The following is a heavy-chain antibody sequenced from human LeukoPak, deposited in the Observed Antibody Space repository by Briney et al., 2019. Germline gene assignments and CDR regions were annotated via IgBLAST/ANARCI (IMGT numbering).Heavy chain of an antibody. CDR3: ARAENIVVVPAAIFDP. Sequence: ASVKVSCKASGYTFTGYYMHWVRQAPGQGLEWMGWINPNSGGTNYAQKFQGRVTMTRDTSISTAYVELSRLRSDDTAVYYCARAENIVVVPAAIFDPWGQGTLVTVSS. J-gene: IGHJ5*02. D-gene: IGHD2-2*02. V-gene: IGHV1-2*02. CDR1: GYTFTGYY. CDR2: INPNSGGT.